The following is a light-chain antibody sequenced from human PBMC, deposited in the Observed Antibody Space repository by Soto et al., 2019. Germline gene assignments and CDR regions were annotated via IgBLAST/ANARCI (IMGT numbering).Light chain of an antibody. CDR3: QNFGDSPFT. Sequence: EVVLMQSPATLSLSPGERATLSCRASESISSHYIAWYQHKPGQAPRLLIFGASTRATGIPDRFSGSWSGTDFTLTISRLEPEDFAMYYCQNFGDSPFTFGPGTKVDIK. CDR2: GAS. V-gene: IGKV3-20*01. J-gene: IGKJ3*01. CDR1: ESISSHY.